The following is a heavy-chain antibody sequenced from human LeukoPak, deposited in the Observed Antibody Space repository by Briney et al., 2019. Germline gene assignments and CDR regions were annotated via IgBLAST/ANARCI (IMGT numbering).Heavy chain of an antibody. D-gene: IGHD5-18*01. Sequence: PGGSLRLSCAASGFTFSSYSMNWVRQAPGKGLEWVSSISSSGSFIYYADSVKGRLTTSRDNAKNSLYLQMNSLRADDTAVYYCAVDLRDTAMVHLDFDYWGQGTLVTVSS. CDR1: GFTFSSYS. CDR2: ISSSGSFI. CDR3: AVDLRDTAMVHLDFDY. J-gene: IGHJ4*02. V-gene: IGHV3-21*01.